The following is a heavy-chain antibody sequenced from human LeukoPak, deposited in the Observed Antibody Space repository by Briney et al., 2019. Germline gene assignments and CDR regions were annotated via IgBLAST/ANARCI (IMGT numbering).Heavy chain of an antibody. Sequence: GGSLRLSCAASGFTFSAYWMSWARQAPGKGLEWVAHIKKERSEKYYVDSVKGRFTIARDNAENSLYLQMNSLRAEDTAVYYCARDPSRGYNYGYGDYWGQGTLVIVSS. D-gene: IGHD5-18*01. CDR1: GFTFSAYW. J-gene: IGHJ4*02. CDR2: IKKERSEK. V-gene: IGHV3-7*01. CDR3: ARDPSRGYNYGYGDY.